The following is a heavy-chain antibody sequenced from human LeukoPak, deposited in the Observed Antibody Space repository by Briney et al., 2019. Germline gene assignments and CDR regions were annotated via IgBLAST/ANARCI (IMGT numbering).Heavy chain of an antibody. D-gene: IGHD3-3*01. J-gene: IGHJ4*02. V-gene: IGHV3-21*01. CDR2: ITSSGTYI. Sequence: PGGSLRLSCAASGFTFSTYNMNWLRQAPGKGPEWVSSITSSGTYIYYVDSVKGRFTISRDNAKNSLYLHMNSLRAEDTAVYYCARDPAGGQYDFWSGFYRFDSWGQGTLVTVSS. CDR1: GFTFSTYN. CDR3: ARDPAGGQYDFWSGFYRFDS.